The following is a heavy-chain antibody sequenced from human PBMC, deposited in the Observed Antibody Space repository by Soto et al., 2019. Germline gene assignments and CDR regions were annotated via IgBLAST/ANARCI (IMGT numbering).Heavy chain of an antibody. CDR2: ISSSGRTI. D-gene: IGHD4-17*01. V-gene: IGHV3-11*01. CDR3: ARSHHLHGDYVIDY. Sequence: QVQLVESGGGLVKPGGSLRLSCAASGLTFSDYYMRGIRQAPGKGLEWVSYISSSGRTIYYADSVKGRFTISRDNAKNSLYLQMHSLRAGDTAVYYCARSHHLHGDYVIDYWGQGTLVTVSS. CDR1: GLTFSDYY. J-gene: IGHJ4*02.